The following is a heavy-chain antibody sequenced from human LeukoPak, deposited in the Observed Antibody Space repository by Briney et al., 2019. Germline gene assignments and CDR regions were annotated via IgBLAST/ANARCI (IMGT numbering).Heavy chain of an antibody. CDR2: INPSGGST. CDR1: GYTFTSYY. Sequence: ASVKVSCKASGYTFTSYYMHWVRQAPGQGLEWMGIINPSGGSTSYAQKFQGRVTMTRDTSTSTVCMELSSLRSEDTAVYYCARVGITGTTFGWFDPWGQGTLVTVSS. D-gene: IGHD1-20*01. CDR3: ARVGITGTTFGWFDP. J-gene: IGHJ5*02. V-gene: IGHV1-46*01.